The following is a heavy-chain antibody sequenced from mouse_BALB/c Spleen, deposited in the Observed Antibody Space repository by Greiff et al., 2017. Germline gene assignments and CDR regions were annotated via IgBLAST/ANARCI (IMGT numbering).Heavy chain of an antibody. CDR1: GFNIKDYY. D-gene: IGHD3-1*01. CDR3: SAGSSGPWFAY. V-gene: IGHV14-4*02. J-gene: IGHJ3*01. Sequence: EVKLQESGAELVRSGASVKLSCTASGFNIKDYYMHWVKQRPEQGLEWIGWIDPENGDTEYAPKFQGKATMTADTSSNTAYLQLSSLTSEDTAVYYCSAGSSGPWFAYWGQGTLVTVSA. CDR2: IDPENGDT.